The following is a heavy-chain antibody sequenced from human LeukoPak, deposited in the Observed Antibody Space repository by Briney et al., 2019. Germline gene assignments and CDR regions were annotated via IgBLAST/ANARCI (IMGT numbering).Heavy chain of an antibody. V-gene: IGHV3-53*01. CDR2: IYSGGNT. Sequence: GGSLRLSCAASGFNVSYNYMSWVRQAPGKGLEWVSVIYSGGNTYYANSVKGRFTIPRDNSKNTLYLQMNSLRAEDTAVYYCARNFISMVRGVIITTYFDYWGQGTLVTVSS. CDR1: GFNVSYNY. D-gene: IGHD3-10*01. CDR3: ARNFISMVRGVIITTYFDY. J-gene: IGHJ4*02.